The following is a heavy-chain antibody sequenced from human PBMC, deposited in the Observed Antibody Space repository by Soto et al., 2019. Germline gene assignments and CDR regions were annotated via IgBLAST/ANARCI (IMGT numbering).Heavy chain of an antibody. D-gene: IGHD7-27*01. Sequence: QVQLVQSGAEVKNPGASVKVSCKASGYTFTSFYIHWVRQAPGQGLEWMAIINPNGGSTNYAQNLRGRVPLTRDTSTNPVYMELSSLRSEDTAVYYCARGLTSGDYWGQGTLVTVSS. CDR3: ARGLTSGDY. CDR2: INPNGGST. V-gene: IGHV1-46*01. J-gene: IGHJ4*02. CDR1: GYTFTSFY.